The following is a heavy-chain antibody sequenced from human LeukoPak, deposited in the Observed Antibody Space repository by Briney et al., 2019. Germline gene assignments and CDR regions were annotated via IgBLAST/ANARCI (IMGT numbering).Heavy chain of an antibody. J-gene: IGHJ6*02. CDR2: TYPGDSST. V-gene: IGHV5-51*01. CDR3: ARRGYCSSTSCKLYGMDV. Sequence: GESLKISCKGSGYSFTSYWIAWVRQMPGKGLEWMGITYPGDSSTRYSPSFQGQVTTSADKSISTAYLQWSSLKASDTAMYYCARRGYCSSTSCKLYGMDVWGQGTTVTVSS. D-gene: IGHD2-2*01. CDR1: GYSFTSYW.